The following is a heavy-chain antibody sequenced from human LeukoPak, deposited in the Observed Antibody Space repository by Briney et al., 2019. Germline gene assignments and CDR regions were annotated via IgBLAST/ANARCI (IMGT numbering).Heavy chain of an antibody. D-gene: IGHD6-13*01. CDR1: GGSISSYY. Sequence: KPSETLSLTCTVSGGSISSYYWSWIRQPPGKGLEWIGYIYYSGSTNYNPSLKSRVTISVDTSKNQFSLKLSSVTAADTAVYYCARDLVPTDRIAAAGSHYGMDVWGQGTTVTVSS. CDR2: IYYSGST. J-gene: IGHJ6*02. CDR3: ARDLVPTDRIAAAGSHYGMDV. V-gene: IGHV4-59*01.